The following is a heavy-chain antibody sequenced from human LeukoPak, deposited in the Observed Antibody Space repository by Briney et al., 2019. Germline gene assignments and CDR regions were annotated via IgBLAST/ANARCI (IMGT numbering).Heavy chain of an antibody. V-gene: IGHV3-7*01. J-gene: IGHJ6*03. CDR3: ARDPRRPNSYYYYYMDV. Sequence: GGSLRLSCAASGFSFSSYWMSWVRQAPGKGLEWVANIKQDGSEKYYVDSVKGRFTISRDNAKYSLYLQMDSLRAEDTAVYYCARDPRRPNSYYYYYMDVWGKGTTVTVSS. CDR2: IKQDGSEK. CDR1: GFSFSSYW.